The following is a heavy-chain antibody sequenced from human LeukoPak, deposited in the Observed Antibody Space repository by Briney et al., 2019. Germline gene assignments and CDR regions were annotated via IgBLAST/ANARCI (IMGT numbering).Heavy chain of an antibody. V-gene: IGHV3-30-3*01. D-gene: IGHD4-17*01. CDR2: IPYDGSNK. CDR3: ARDPFFTTVTNWFDP. CDR1: GFTFSSYA. J-gene: IGHJ5*02. Sequence: RGGSLRLSCAASGFTFSSYAMHWVRQAPGKGLEWVAVIPYDGSNKYYADSVKGRFTISRDNSKNTLYLQMNSLRAEDTAVYYCARDPFFTTVTNWFDPWGQGTLVTVSS.